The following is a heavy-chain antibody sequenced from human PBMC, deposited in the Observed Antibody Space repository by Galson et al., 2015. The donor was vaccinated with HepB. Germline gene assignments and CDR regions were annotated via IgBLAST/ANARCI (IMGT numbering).Heavy chain of an antibody. CDR1: GLAFRKNG. J-gene: IGHJ4*02. CDR2: ISYDGSNK. Sequence: SLRLSCAASGLAFRKNGMHWVRQAPGKGLEWVAVISYDGSNKEYADSMKGRFIISRDNSKNTVYLQMNSLRTEDTAVYFCANEGQWLKAHFDYWGQGTRVIVSS. CDR3: ANEGQWLKAHFDY. V-gene: IGHV3-30*18. D-gene: IGHD6-19*01.